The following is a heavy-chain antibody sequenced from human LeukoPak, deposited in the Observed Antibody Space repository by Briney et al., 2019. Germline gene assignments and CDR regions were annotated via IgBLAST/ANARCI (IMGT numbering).Heavy chain of an antibody. CDR1: GGSISSYY. J-gene: IGHJ4*02. D-gene: IGHD3-10*01. Sequence: KPSETLSLTCTVSGGSISSYYWSWIRQPPGKGLEWIGYIYYSGSTNYNPSLKSRVTISVDTSKNQFSLKLSSVTAADTAVYYCARVSHYYGSGEFDHWGQGTLVTVSS. CDR2: IYYSGST. CDR3: ARVSHYYGSGEFDH. V-gene: IGHV4-59*01.